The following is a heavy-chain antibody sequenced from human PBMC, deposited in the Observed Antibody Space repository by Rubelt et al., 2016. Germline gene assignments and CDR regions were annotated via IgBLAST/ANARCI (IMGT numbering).Heavy chain of an antibody. Sequence: QLQLQESGPGLVKPSETLSLTCTVSGGSISSSSYYWGWIRQPPGKGLEWIGSIYYSGSTYSNPSLRSRVTISVDTSKNQVSRKLSSVTASDTAVDYWARGVADSYGPFDYWGQGTLVTVSS. J-gene: IGHJ4*02. D-gene: IGHD5-18*01. CDR1: GGSISSSSYY. CDR3: ARGVADSYGPFDY. V-gene: IGHV4-39*07. CDR2: IYYSGST.